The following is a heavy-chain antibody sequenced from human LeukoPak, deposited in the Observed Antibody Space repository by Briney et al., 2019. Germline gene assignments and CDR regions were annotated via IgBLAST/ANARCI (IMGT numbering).Heavy chain of an antibody. Sequence: GGSLRLSCAASGFTFSSYGVHWVRQAPGKGLEWVAVISYDGNNKYYADSVKGRFTISRDNSKNTLFLQMNSLRAEDSAVYYCAKEWAAIHLDYWGQGTLVTVSS. CDR1: GFTFSSYG. J-gene: IGHJ4*02. D-gene: IGHD2-2*02. CDR2: ISYDGNNK. V-gene: IGHV3-30*18. CDR3: AKEWAAIHLDY.